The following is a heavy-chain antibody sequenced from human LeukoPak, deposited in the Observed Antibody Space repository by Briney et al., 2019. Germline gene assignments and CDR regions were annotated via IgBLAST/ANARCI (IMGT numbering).Heavy chain of an antibody. CDR1: GYTFTSYG. CDR3: AREGGDYDFWSGYYTPLDY. J-gene: IGHJ4*02. CDR2: ISAYNGNT. Sequence: GASVKVSCKASGYTFTSYGITWVRQAPGQGLEWMGWISAYNGNTNYAQKLQGRVTMTTDTSTSTAYMELRSLRSDDTAVYYCAREGGDYDFWSGYYTPLDYWGQGTLVTVSS. D-gene: IGHD3-3*01. V-gene: IGHV1-18*01.